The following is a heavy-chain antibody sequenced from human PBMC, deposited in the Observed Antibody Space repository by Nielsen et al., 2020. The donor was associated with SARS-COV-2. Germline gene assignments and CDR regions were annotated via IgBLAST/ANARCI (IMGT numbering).Heavy chain of an antibody. CDR2: IYSGGST. CDR1: GFTVSSNY. J-gene: IGHJ4*02. Sequence: GGSLRLSCAASGFTVSSNYMSWVRQAPGKGLEWVSVIYSGGSTYYADSVKGRFTISRDNSKNTLYLQMNSLRAEDTAVYYCARALGCSSTSCQIDYWGQGTLVTVSS. D-gene: IGHD2-2*01. V-gene: IGHV3-66*01. CDR3: ARALGCSSTSCQIDY.